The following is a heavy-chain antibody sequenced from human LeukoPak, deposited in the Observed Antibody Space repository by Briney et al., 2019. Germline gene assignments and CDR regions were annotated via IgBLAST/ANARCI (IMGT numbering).Heavy chain of an antibody. CDR2: IRYDGSNK. V-gene: IGHV3-30*02. J-gene: IGHJ4*02. CDR1: GFTFSSYG. Sequence: PGGSLRLSCAASGFTFSSYGMHWVRQAPGKGLEWVAFIRYDGSNKYYADSVKGRFTISRDNSKNTLYLQMNSLRAEDTAVYYCAKGQCTGYCSSTSCYTMKCKAGPFDYWGQGTLVTVSS. D-gene: IGHD2-2*02. CDR3: AKGQCTGYCSSTSCYTMKCKAGPFDY.